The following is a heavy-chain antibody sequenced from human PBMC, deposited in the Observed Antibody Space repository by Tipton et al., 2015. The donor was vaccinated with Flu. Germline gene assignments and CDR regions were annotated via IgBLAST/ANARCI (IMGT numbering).Heavy chain of an antibody. D-gene: IGHD3-16*01. CDR2: LYPSGTT. V-gene: IGHV4-59*05. Sequence: LSLTCTVSGDSISDYYWSWVRQSAGKGLEWIGLLYPSGTTYYNPSLTSRVTISADTSKIQFSLKLRSVTAADTAVYYCARLSYYDVDLKNVYFDYWGQGALVTVSS. CDR1: GDSISDYY. CDR3: ARLSYYDVDLKNVYFDY. J-gene: IGHJ4*02.